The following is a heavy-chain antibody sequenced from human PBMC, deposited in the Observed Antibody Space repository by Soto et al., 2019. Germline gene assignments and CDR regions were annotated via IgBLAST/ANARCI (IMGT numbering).Heavy chain of an antibody. CDR1: GYTFTSYG. V-gene: IGHV1-18*01. CDR2: TSAYNGNT. CDR3: AREPNYFDY. Sequence: QVQLVQSGAEVKKPGASVKVSCKASGYTFTSYGISWVRPAPGQGLEWMGWTSAYNGNTKYAPKTQGSDTMTTDTSTSTSYMELRRRRSDDTAVYYCAREPNYFDYWGQGTLVTVSS. J-gene: IGHJ4*02.